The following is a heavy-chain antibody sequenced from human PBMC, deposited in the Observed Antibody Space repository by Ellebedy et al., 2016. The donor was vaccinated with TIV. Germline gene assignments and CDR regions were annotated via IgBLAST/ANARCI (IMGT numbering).Heavy chain of an antibody. CDR3: ARPLRSTVTTSIYFDY. Sequence: SETLSLXCTVSGGSISSSRFFWGWIRQPPGKGLEWIGIIYYSGSTYYNPSLNSRVTISLDTSKNQFSLNLSSVTAADAAVYYCARPLRSTVTTSIYFDYWGQGALVTVSS. CDR2: IYYSGST. D-gene: IGHD4-17*01. V-gene: IGHV4-39*01. J-gene: IGHJ4*02. CDR1: GGSISSSRFF.